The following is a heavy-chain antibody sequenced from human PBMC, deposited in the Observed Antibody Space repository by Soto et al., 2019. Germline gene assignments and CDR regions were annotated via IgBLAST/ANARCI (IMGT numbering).Heavy chain of an antibody. CDR2: ISAYNGNT. CDR3: ARVEQPGRYYYYGMDV. CDR1: GYTFTSYG. Sequence: GASLQVSCKSSGYTFTSYGIIWVRQAPGQGLEWMGWISAYNGNTNYAQKLQGRVTMTTDTSTSTAYMELRSLRSDDTAVYYCARVEQPGRYYYYGMDVWGQGTTVTVSS. D-gene: IGHD6-13*01. V-gene: IGHV1-18*01. J-gene: IGHJ6*02.